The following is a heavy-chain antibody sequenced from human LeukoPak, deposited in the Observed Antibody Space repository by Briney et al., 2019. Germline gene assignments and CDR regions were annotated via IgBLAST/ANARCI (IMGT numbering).Heavy chain of an antibody. Sequence: ALLLSCAASGFTFDDYAMHWVRQAPGKGLEWVSGISWNSGSIGYADSVKGRFTISRDNAKNSLYLQMNSLRAEDTTLYYCAKDAPGGMDVWGQGTTVTVSS. J-gene: IGHJ6*02. V-gene: IGHV3-9*01. CDR3: AKDAPGGMDV. CDR1: GFTFDDYA. CDR2: ISWNSGSI.